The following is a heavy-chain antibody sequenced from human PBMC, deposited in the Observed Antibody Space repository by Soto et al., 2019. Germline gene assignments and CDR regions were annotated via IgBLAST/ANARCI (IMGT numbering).Heavy chain of an antibody. CDR1: GGSISSENYS. J-gene: IGHJ6*02. D-gene: IGHD2-21*01. CDR3: VRLAGHCGANGCHGDYAMDV. Sequence: SETLSLTCSVSGGSISSENYSWGWIRQSPGKGLEWIGTFYYTENTYYNPSLKSRVTMPVDTSKNQFSLKLSSVTAADTAMYYCVRLAGHCGANGCHGDYAMDVWGQGTTVTVAS. V-gene: IGHV4-39*01. CDR2: FYYTENT.